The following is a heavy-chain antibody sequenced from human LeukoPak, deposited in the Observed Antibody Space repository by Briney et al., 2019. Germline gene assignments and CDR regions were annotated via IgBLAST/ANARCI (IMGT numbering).Heavy chain of an antibody. Sequence: ASVKVFCKASGYTFNGYYMHWVRQAPGQGLEWMGWINPNSGGTNYAQKLQGRVTMTRDTSISTAYMEMSRLRSDDTAVYYCASEFGYCSGGSCYSDPTEYFQHWGQGTLVTVSS. CDR3: ASEFGYCSGGSCYSDPTEYFQH. V-gene: IGHV1-2*02. CDR1: GYTFNGYY. D-gene: IGHD2-15*01. J-gene: IGHJ1*01. CDR2: INPNSGGT.